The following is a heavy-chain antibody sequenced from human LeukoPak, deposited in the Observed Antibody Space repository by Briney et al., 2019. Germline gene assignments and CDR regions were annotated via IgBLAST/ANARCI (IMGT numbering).Heavy chain of an antibody. CDR2: IYHSGST. V-gene: IGHV4-30-2*01. D-gene: IGHD1-26*01. CDR3: ARAILKGGSYEVDY. CDR1: GGSISSGGYY. Sequence: PSQTLSLTCTVSGGSISSGGYYWSWIRQPPGKGLEWIGYIYHSGSTYYNPSLKSRVTISVDRSKNQFSLKLSSVTAADTAVYYCARAILKGGSYEVDYWGQGTLVTVSS. J-gene: IGHJ4*02.